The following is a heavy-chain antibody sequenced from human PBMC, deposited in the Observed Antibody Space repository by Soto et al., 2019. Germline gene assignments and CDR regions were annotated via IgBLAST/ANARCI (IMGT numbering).Heavy chain of an antibody. J-gene: IGHJ5*02. D-gene: IGHD2-2*01. CDR3: ARDAVVVPAAISWFDP. Sequence: ASVEVSFKASGSTFTSYGIIWVRQAPGQGLEWMGWISAYNGNTNYAQKLQGRVTMTTDTSTSTAYMELRSLRSDDTAVYYCARDAVVVPAAISWFDPWGQGTLVTVSS. CDR2: ISAYNGNT. V-gene: IGHV1-18*04. CDR1: GSTFTSYG.